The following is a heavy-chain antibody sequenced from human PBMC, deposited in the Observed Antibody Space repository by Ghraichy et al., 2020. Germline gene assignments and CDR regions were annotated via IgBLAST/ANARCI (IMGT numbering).Heavy chain of an antibody. CDR2: ILYTGHP. V-gene: IGHV4-59*08. Sequence: SETLSLTCNVSGGSITSDFWTWIRQPHGKGLEWIGYILYTGHPNYNPSLESRVTMSIDASKKFFSLNLKSMTAADTAVYYCARRVLFRGVIRLDPWGQGKLVTVSP. CDR3: ARRVLFRGVIRLDP. CDR1: GGSITSDF. J-gene: IGHJ5*02. D-gene: IGHD3-16*02.